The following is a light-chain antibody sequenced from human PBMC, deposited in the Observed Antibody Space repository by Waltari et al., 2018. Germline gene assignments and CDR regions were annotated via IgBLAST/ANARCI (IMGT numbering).Light chain of an antibody. CDR2: SSS. J-gene: IGKJ4*01. CDR1: QAISTY. Sequence: DTLMTQSPSSLSASVGDRVTITCRASQAISTYVNWYQQTPRMAPKLLIFSSSTLHRGVSSRFSGSGSGTEFTLTISNLQPDDFATYYCQQSYSAPLAFGGGTKLDI. CDR3: QQSYSAPLA. V-gene: IGKV1-39*01.